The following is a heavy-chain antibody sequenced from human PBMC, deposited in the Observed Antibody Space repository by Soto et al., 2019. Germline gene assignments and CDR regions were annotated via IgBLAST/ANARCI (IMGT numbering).Heavy chain of an antibody. J-gene: IGHJ4*02. CDR2: IYYTGNT. D-gene: IGHD2-8*01. CDR1: GDSLRSSYHY. V-gene: IGHV4-39*01. CDR3: VRVEMYAGEFTPNFDR. Sequence: SETLSLTCTVSGDSLRSSYHYWGWIRQLPGKGLEWIGSIYYTGNTYYNPSLKSRVSISVDMATNEISLRLRAESIADTAVYYCVRVEMYAGEFTPNFDRWGKGALVAVSS.